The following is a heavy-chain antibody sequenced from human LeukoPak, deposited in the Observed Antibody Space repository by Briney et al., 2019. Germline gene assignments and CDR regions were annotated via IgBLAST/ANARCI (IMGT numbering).Heavy chain of an antibody. CDR1: GYTFTSYG. CDR2: ISAYNGNT. Sequence: ASVKVSCKASGYTFTSYGISWVRQAPGQGLEWMGWISAYNGNTNYAQKLQGRVTMTEDTSTDTAYMELSSLRSEDTAVYYCATFHQLRPDAFDIWGQGTMVTVSS. D-gene: IGHD2-2*01. J-gene: IGHJ3*02. V-gene: IGHV1-18*01. CDR3: ATFHQLRPDAFDI.